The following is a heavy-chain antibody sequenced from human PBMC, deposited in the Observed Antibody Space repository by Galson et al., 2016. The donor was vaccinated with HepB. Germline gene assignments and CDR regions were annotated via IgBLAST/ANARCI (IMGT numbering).Heavy chain of an antibody. Sequence: SLRLSCASSGFTFSGYAMTWVRQAPGKGLEWVSTVGGSGATTHYADSVKGRFTIARDNFKKTLYLQMDSLRVEDTAVYYCATHDGSGNYGRFDYWGQGTLVTVSS. D-gene: IGHD3-10*01. CDR2: VGGSGATT. CDR3: ATHDGSGNYGRFDY. CDR1: GFTFSGYA. V-gene: IGHV3-23*01. J-gene: IGHJ4*02.